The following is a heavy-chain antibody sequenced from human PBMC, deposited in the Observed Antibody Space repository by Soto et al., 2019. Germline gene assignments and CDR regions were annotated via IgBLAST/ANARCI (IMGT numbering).Heavy chain of an antibody. Sequence: EVQLLESGGGLVQSGGSLRLSCTGSGFTFNKYGMNWVRQAPGKGLEWVSAINGSGGSTYHADSVKGRFIISRDNSKNTLYLQMNSLRAEDTAVYYCAKGSGYSYVELDYWGQGTLVSVSS. D-gene: IGHD5-12*01. V-gene: IGHV3-23*01. CDR3: AKGSGYSYVELDY. CDR2: INGSGGST. J-gene: IGHJ4*02. CDR1: GFTFNKYG.